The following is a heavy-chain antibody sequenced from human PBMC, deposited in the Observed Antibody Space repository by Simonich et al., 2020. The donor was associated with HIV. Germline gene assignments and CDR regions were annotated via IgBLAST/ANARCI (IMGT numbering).Heavy chain of an antibody. D-gene: IGHD2-15*01. J-gene: IGHJ6*03. CDR3: ARGSPQDPNYYYYYMDV. CDR2: INPSGGST. V-gene: IGHV1-46*01. Sequence: QVQLVQSGAEVKKPGALVKVSCKASGYTFSSYYMHWVRQAPGQGLEWMGIINPSGGSTSYAQKFQGRVTMTRDTSTSTVYMELRSLRSEDTAVYYCARGSPQDPNYYYYYMDVWGKGTTVTVSS. CDR1: GYTFSSYY.